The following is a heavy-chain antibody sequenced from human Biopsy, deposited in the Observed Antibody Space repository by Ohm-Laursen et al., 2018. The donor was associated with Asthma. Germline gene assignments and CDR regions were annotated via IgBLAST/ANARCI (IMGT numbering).Heavy chain of an antibody. V-gene: IGHV1-69*13. Sequence: SVKVSCKSLGGTFNTYVIGWVRQAPGQGLEWTGGINSVFGTTTYPQKFQDRVTITADDSTSTVYMELSSLRSEDTAVYYCARKAGSCISRTCYSLDFWGQGALVTVSS. D-gene: IGHD2-2*01. J-gene: IGHJ4*02. CDR2: INSVFGTT. CDR3: ARKAGSCISRTCYSLDF. CDR1: GGTFNTYV.